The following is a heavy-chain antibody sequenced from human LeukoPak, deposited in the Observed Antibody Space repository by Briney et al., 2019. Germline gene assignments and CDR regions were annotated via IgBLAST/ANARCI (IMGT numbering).Heavy chain of an antibody. CDR2: ISGSGGST. D-gene: IGHD4-17*01. CDR3: AKEGHDCGDYLDY. CDR1: GFTFSSYG. V-gene: IGHV3-23*01. J-gene: IGHJ4*02. Sequence: GGSLRLSCAASGFTFSSYGMNWVRQAPGKGLEWVSGISGSGGSTYYGDSVKGRFTISRDNSKNTLYLQVNSLRAEDTAVYYCAKEGHDCGDYLDYWGQGTLVTVSS.